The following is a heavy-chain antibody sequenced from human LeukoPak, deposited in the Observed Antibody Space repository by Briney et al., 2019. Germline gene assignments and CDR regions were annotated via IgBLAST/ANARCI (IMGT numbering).Heavy chain of an antibody. CDR1: GGTFSSYA. V-gene: IGHV1-69*05. J-gene: IGHJ5*02. Sequence: SSVKVSCKASGGTFSSYAISWVRQAPGQGLEWMGGIIAIFGTANYAQKFQGRVTITTDESTSTAYMELSSLRSEDTAVYYCARAAYYQNWFDPWGQGTLVTVSS. CDR2: IIAIFGTA. CDR3: ARAAYYQNWFDP. D-gene: IGHD3-10*01.